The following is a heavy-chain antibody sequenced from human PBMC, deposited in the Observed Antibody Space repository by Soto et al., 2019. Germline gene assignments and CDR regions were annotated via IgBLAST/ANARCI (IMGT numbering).Heavy chain of an antibody. D-gene: IGHD1-1*01. CDR3: ARGLWVEPELYYYGMDV. CDR1: GDSISSADYY. J-gene: IGHJ6*02. CDR2: IFYSGTT. V-gene: IGHV4-30-4*01. Sequence: SETLSLTCTVSGDSISSADYYWSWIRQTPGKGLEWIGHIFYSGTTYYNPSLKSRLTISVDTSKNHFSLRLTSVTAADTAVYYCARGLWVEPELYYYGMDVWGQGTTVTVSS.